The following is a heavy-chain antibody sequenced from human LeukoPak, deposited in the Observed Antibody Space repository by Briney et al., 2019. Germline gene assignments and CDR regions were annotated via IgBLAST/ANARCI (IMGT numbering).Heavy chain of an antibody. V-gene: IGHV6-1*01. CDR2: TYYRSKWYS. CDR1: GDSVSSNSAA. Sequence: SQTLSLTCAISGDSVSSNSAAYNWIRQSPSRGLEWLGRTYYRSKWYSDYAVSVKGRITINPDTSKNQFSLQLNSVTPEDTAVYYCARDRGYSGYDYRYWGQGTLVTVSS. J-gene: IGHJ4*02. D-gene: IGHD5-12*01. CDR3: ARDRGYSGYDYRY.